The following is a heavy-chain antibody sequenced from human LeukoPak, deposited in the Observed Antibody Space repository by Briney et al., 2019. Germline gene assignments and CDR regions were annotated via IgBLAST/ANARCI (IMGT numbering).Heavy chain of an antibody. CDR3: ARDPCSSTSCYYMDV. CDR1: GYTFTSYG. V-gene: IGHV1-18*01. CDR2: ISAYNGNT. Sequence: ASVKVSCKASGYTFTSYGISWVRQAPGQGLEWMGWISAYNGNTNYAQKFQGRVTMTRDTPISTAYMELSRLRSDDTAVYYCARDPCSSTSCYYMDVWGKGTTVTVSS. D-gene: IGHD2-2*01. J-gene: IGHJ6*03.